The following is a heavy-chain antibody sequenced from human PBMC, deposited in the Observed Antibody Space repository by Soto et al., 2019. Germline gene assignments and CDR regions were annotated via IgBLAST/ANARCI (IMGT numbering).Heavy chain of an antibody. V-gene: IGHV3-30*18. CDR2: ISYDGSNK. CDR1: GFTFSSYG. CDR3: AKDLPATTVTTSVTSHYYYYGMDV. J-gene: IGHJ6*02. Sequence: PGGSLRLSCAASGFTFSSYGTHWVRQAPGKGLEWVAVISYDGSNKYYADSVKGRFTISRDNSKNTLYLQMNSLRAEDTAVYYCAKDLPATTVTTSVTSHYYYYGMDVWGQGTTVTVSS. D-gene: IGHD4-4*01.